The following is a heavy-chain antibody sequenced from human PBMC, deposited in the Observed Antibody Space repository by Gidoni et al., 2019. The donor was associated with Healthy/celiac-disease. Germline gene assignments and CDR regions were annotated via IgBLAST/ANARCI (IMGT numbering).Heavy chain of an antibody. D-gene: IGHD3-10*01. V-gene: IGHV3-21*01. CDR1: GCTFSSYS. Sequence: EVQLVESGGGLVKPGGSLRLSCAASGCTFSSYSMNWVRQATGKGLEWVSSISSSSSYIYYADSVKGRFTISRDNAKNSLYLQMNSLRAEDTAVYYCARDHMTGDFDYWGQGTLVTVSS. CDR2: ISSSSSYI. CDR3: ARDHMTGDFDY. J-gene: IGHJ4*02.